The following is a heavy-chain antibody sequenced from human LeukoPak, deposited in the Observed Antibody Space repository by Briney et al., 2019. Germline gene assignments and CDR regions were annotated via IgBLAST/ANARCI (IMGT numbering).Heavy chain of an antibody. CDR2: ISGSGGST. V-gene: IGHV3-23*01. Sequence: GGSLRLSCAASGFTFSGCAMSWVRQAPGKGLEWVSTISGSGGSTYYAESVQGRFTISRGNSKNTLYLQMNSLRAEDTAVYYCAKSPYDKQDFDYWGQGTLVTVSS. J-gene: IGHJ4*02. D-gene: IGHD3-22*01. CDR1: GFTFSGCA. CDR3: AKSPYDKQDFDY.